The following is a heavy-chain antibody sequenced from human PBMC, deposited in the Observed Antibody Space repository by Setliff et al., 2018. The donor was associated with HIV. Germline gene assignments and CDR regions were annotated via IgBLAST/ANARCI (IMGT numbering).Heavy chain of an antibody. J-gene: IGHJ4*02. CDR2: IYPGDSDT. Sequence: GESLKISCKGSGYSFTSYWIGWVRQMPGKGLEWMGIIYPGDSDTRYSPSFQGQVTISADKSISTAYLQWSSLKASDTAMYYCARTGYYDSSGYYYSDYWGQGTLVTVSS. V-gene: IGHV5-51*01. D-gene: IGHD3-22*01. CDR3: ARTGYYDSSGYYYSDY. CDR1: GYSFTSYW.